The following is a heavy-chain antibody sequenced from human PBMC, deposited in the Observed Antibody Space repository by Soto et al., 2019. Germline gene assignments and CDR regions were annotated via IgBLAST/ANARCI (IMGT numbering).Heavy chain of an antibody. CDR2: ISAYNGNT. V-gene: IGHV1-18*01. CDR1: GYTFTSYG. Sequence: ASVKVSCKASGYTFTSYGISWVRQAPGQGLEWMGWISAYNGNTNYAQKLQGRVTMTTDTSTSTAYMELRSLRSDDTAVYYCARSSGILAYYYYYGMDVWGQGTTVTVSS. D-gene: IGHD3-3*02. CDR3: ARSSGILAYYYYYGMDV. J-gene: IGHJ6*02.